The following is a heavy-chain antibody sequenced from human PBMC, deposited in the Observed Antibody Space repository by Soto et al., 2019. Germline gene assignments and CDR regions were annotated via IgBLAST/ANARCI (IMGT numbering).Heavy chain of an antibody. V-gene: IGHV4-34*01. CDR3: ARGRAPSGTYHRPYFDS. Sequence: QVQLQQWGAGLLKPSETLSLTCAVYGGSFIDYYWSWIRQPPGKGLEWIGEINHSEFTNYDTSLKSRVTISVDTSKNQFSLKLSSVTAADTAVYYCARGRAPSGTYHRPYFDSWGQGTLVTVSS. D-gene: IGHD1-26*01. CDR2: INHSEFT. J-gene: IGHJ4*02. CDR1: GGSFIDYY.